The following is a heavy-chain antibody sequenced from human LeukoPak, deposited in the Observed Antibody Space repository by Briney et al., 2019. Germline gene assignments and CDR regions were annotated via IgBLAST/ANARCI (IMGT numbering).Heavy chain of an antibody. CDR3: AKVRWFGELLSEVPDFDY. V-gene: IGHV3-23*01. CDR2: ISGNGGST. CDR1: GFTFSIYA. D-gene: IGHD3-10*01. Sequence: GGSLRLSCAASGFTFSIYAMSWVRQAPGKGLEWVSGISGNGGSTHYADSVKGRFTISRDNSKNTLYLQMNSLRAEDTAVYFCAKVRWFGELLSEVPDFDYWGQGTLVTVSS. J-gene: IGHJ4*02.